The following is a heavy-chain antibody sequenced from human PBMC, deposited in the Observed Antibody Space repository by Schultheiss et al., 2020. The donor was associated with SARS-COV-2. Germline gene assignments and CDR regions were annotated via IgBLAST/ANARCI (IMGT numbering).Heavy chain of an antibody. V-gene: IGHV3-9*01. J-gene: IGHJ4*02. CDR2: ISWNSGSI. CDR1: GFTFSSYW. CDR3: AKDIVRSGYDARAFDY. D-gene: IGHD5-12*01. Sequence: SLRLSCAASGFTFSSYWMHWVRQAPGKGLEWVSGISWNSGSIGYADSVKGRFTISRDNAKNSLYLQMNSLRAEDTALYYCAKDIVRSGYDARAFDYWGQGTLVTVSS.